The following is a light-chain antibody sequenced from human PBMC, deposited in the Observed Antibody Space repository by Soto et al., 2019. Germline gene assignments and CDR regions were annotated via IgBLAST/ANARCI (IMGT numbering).Light chain of an antibody. Sequence: EIVLTQSPATLSLSPGERATLSCRASQRVSNYLAWYQQKPGQAPRLLIYDVSNRATGIPARFSGSGSGTDFTLTVSSLEPEDFAVYFCQQRSDWPLTFGGGTRVEIK. CDR1: QRVSNY. J-gene: IGKJ4*01. V-gene: IGKV3-11*01. CDR2: DVS. CDR3: QQRSDWPLT.